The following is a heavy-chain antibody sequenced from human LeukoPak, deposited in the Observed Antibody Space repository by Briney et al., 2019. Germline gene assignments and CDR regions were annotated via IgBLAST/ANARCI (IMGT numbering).Heavy chain of an antibody. J-gene: IGHJ4*02. CDR3: TRDPRYCSGGSCYSDY. Sequence: GGSLRLSCTASGFTFGDYAMSWFRRAPGKGLEWVGFIRSKAYGGTTEYAASVKGRFTISRDDSKSIAYLQMNSLETEDTAVYYCTRDPRYCSGGSCYSDYWGQGTLVTVSS. CDR1: GFTFGDYA. D-gene: IGHD2-15*01. CDR2: IRSKAYGGTT. V-gene: IGHV3-49*03.